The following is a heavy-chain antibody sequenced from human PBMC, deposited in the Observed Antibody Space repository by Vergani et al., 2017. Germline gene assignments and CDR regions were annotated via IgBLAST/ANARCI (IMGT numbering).Heavy chain of an antibody. CDR3: ARHRGSGGFFPSSYFYGMYV. V-gene: IGHV4-38-2*01. CDR1: DSSIMTNPY. D-gene: IGHD3-10*01. Sequence: QVQLQESGPGLVKPSETLTLTCDVSDSSIMTNPYWGWFRQSPGKGLEWIGCIHHSGDTHYNSSLKSRVSISIVSSSKFSLRLTSVTAADTAIYYCARHRGSGGFFPSSYFYGMYVWGHGTTVTVSS. J-gene: IGHJ6*02. CDR2: IHHSGDT.